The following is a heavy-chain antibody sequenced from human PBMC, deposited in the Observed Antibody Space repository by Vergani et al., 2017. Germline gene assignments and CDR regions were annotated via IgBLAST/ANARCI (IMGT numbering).Heavy chain of an antibody. D-gene: IGHD6-13*01. Sequence: QVQLVQSGSELKKPGASVKVSCKASGYTFTSYAMNWVRQAPGQGLEWMGWINTNTENPTYAQGFTGRFVFSLDISVSTAYRQISSLKAEDTAVYYCARDLYSSGWYLVAEDLQHWGQGTLVTVSS. V-gene: IGHV7-4-1*02. CDR1: GYTFTSYA. CDR2: INTNTENP. CDR3: ARDLYSSGWYLVAEDLQH. J-gene: IGHJ1*01.